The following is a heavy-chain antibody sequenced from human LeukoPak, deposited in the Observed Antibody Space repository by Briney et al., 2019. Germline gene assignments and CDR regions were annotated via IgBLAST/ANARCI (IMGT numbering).Heavy chain of an antibody. CDR2: INGNSGDK. D-gene: IGHD3-22*01. Sequence: ASVKVSCKASGYTFTGYYMHWVQQAPGQGLERMGWINGNSGDKKYAQKFQGRVTMTRDTSISTAYMELSRLRSDDTAMYYCAREISGYSDYWGQGTLVTVSS. CDR1: GYTFTGYY. V-gene: IGHV1-2*02. CDR3: AREISGYSDY. J-gene: IGHJ4*02.